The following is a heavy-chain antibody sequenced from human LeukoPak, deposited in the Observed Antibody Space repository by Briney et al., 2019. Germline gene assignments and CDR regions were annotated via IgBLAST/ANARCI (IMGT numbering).Heavy chain of an antibody. D-gene: IGHD3-22*01. CDR2: ISAYNGNT. V-gene: IGHV1-18*04. J-gene: IGHJ4*02. CDR3: ARGSPPRRNYDSRGYYSYYFDY. CDR1: GYIFTGHY. Sequence: ASVKVSCKASGYIFTGHYIHWVRQAPGQGLEWMGWISAYNGNTHYAQKLQGRVTMTTDTSTSTVYMELRSLRSDDTAVYYCARGSPPRRNYDSRGYYSYYFDYWGQGTLVTVSS.